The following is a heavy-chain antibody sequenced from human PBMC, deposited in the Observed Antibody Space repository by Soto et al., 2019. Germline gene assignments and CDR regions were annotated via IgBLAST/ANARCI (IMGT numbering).Heavy chain of an antibody. Sequence: PGGSLRLSCAASGLTFSSYAMHWVRQAPGKGLEWVSSISSSSSYIYYADSVKGRFTISRDNAKNSLYLQMNSLRAEDTAVYYCARDFRPPSDSSDYWGQGTLVTVSS. CDR1: GLTFSSYA. CDR3: ARDFRPPSDSSDY. V-gene: IGHV3-21*01. D-gene: IGHD3-10*01. J-gene: IGHJ4*02. CDR2: ISSSSSYI.